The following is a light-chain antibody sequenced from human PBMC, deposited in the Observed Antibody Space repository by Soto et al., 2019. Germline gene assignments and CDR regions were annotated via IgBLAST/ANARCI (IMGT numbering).Light chain of an antibody. CDR1: QRISSW. V-gene: IGKV1-5*01. CDR2: DGS. J-gene: IGKJ1*01. CDR3: QQYNSYSLT. Sequence: DLQTTQPPPTLSASVGTRVTITFPARQRISSWLAWYQQKPGKAPKLLIYDGSSLESGVPSRFRGSGSGPELTLNISSLQPDDFATYYCQQYNSYSLTFGQGTKVDI.